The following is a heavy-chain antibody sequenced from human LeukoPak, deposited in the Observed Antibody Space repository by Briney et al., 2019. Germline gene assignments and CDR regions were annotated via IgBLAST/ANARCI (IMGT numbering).Heavy chain of an antibody. CDR1: GGSISSGGYS. Sequence: SQTLSLTCAVSGGSISSGGYSWSWIRQPPGKGLEWIGYISHSGSTYYNPSLKSRVTISVDTSKNQFSLKLSSLTAADTAIYYCASLHQVRGLTVFDYWGQGALVTVSS. CDR2: ISHSGST. D-gene: IGHD3-10*01. CDR3: ASLHQVRGLTVFDY. J-gene: IGHJ4*02. V-gene: IGHV4-30-2*01.